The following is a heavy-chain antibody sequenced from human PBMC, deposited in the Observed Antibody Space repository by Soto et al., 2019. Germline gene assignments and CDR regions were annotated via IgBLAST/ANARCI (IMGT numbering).Heavy chain of an antibody. V-gene: IGHV1-18*01. J-gene: IGHJ4*02. Sequence: ASLKVSCKASGYTFTSYGISWVRHAPGQGLEWMGWISAYNGNTNYAQQLQGRVTMTTDTSPSTAYMELRSLSSDDTAVYSCARGIDLYNWNDYWGQGTLVTVSS. D-gene: IGHD1-20*01. CDR1: GYTFTSYG. CDR3: ARGIDLYNWNDY. CDR2: ISAYNGNT.